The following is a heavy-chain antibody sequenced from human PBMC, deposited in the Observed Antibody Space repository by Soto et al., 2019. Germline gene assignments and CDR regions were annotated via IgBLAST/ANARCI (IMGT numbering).Heavy chain of an antibody. D-gene: IGHD2-21*01. CDR2: INSDGSST. V-gene: IGHV3-74*01. Sequence: EVPLVESGGGLVQPGGSLRLSCAASGFTFSSYWMHWVRQAPGKGLVWVSRINSDGSSTSYADSVKGRFTISRDNAKNTLYLQRNSLRAEDTAVYYCARDHVVSRNWFDPWGQGPLVTVSS. CDR1: GFTFSSYW. J-gene: IGHJ5*02. CDR3: ARDHVVSRNWFDP.